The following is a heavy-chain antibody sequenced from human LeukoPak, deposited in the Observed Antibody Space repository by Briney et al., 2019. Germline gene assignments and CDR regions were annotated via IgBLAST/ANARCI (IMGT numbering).Heavy chain of an antibody. J-gene: IGHJ4*02. Sequence: GGSLRLSCTTSVFTVSDNYMTWVRQAPGKGLEWVANIKQDGSEKYYVDSVKGRFTISRDNAKNSLYLQMNSLRAEDTAVYYCARVKPDIGYCSSTSCYYFDYWGQGTLVTVSS. CDR3: ARVKPDIGYCSSTSCYYFDY. CDR1: VFTVSDNY. V-gene: IGHV3-7*01. CDR2: IKQDGSEK. D-gene: IGHD2-2*03.